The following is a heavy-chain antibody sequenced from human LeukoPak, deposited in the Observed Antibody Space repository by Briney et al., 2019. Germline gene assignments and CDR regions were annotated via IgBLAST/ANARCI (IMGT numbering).Heavy chain of an antibody. Sequence: GGSLRLSCAASGFTFSSYWMSWVRQAPGKGLEWVANIKHDGSGKYYVASVKGRFTISKDNAKNSVFLQMNDLRGEGTAVYYCVKGRGGYVKYKTFDYWGQGTLVTVSS. V-gene: IGHV3-7*01. CDR2: IKHDGSGK. D-gene: IGHD5-12*01. CDR1: GFTFSSYW. CDR3: VKGRGGYVKYKTFDY. J-gene: IGHJ4*02.